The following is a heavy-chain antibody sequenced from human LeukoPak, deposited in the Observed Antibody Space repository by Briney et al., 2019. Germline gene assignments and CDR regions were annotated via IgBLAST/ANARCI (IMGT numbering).Heavy chain of an antibody. Sequence: GESLKISCKGSGYSFTIYWIAWVRQMPGKGVEWMGIIYPGDSDTRYSPSFQGQVTISADKSISTAYLQLSSLKASDTAIYYCARRVSYYHGMDVWGQGTTVTVSS. J-gene: IGHJ6*02. V-gene: IGHV5-51*01. CDR3: ARRVSYYHGMDV. CDR2: IYPGDSDT. CDR1: GYSFTIYW.